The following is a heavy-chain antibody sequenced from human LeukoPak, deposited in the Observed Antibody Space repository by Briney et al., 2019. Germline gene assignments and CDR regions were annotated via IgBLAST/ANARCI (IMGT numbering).Heavy chain of an antibody. Sequence: PETLSLTCTVSGGSISGYYWSWIRQPPGKGLEWIGYMYYSGSTNYNPSLKSRVTISVDMSQNQFSLKLSSVTAADTAVYYCARSGSGSGSYYNSAYYYGMDVWGQGTTVTVSS. CDR2: MYYSGST. CDR3: ARSGSGSGSYYNSAYYYGMDV. CDR1: GGSISGYY. D-gene: IGHD3-10*01. V-gene: IGHV4-59*01. J-gene: IGHJ6*02.